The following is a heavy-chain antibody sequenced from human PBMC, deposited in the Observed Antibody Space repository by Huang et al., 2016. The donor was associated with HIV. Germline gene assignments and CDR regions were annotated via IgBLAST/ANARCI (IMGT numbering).Heavy chain of an antibody. J-gene: IGHJ6*02. CDR3: SRDDFWSGYSDYYGLDV. CDR1: GFTFNSYA. Sequence: EVQLLESGGGLVQPGGSLRLSCAASGFTFNSYAMSWWRQATGKGLEWVSSISGRGCNTYYADSGKGRFTISRDNSKNTLFLQMSGLRAEDTAVYYCSRDDFWSGYSDYYGLDVWGQGTTVTVSS. V-gene: IGHV3-23*01. CDR2: ISGRGCNT. D-gene: IGHD3-3*01.